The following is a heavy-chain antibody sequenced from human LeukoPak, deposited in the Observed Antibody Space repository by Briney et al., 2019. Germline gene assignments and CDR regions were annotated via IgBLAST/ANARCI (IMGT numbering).Heavy chain of an antibody. CDR1: GDTLSELS. D-gene: IGHD3-10*01. V-gene: IGHV1-2*04. CDR2: INPNSGGA. J-gene: IGHJ6*02. CDR3: ARGLGYGSGKDV. Sequence: ASVKVSCKVSGDTLSELSMHWVRQAPGQGLEWMGWINPNSGGANYAQKFQGWVTMTRDTSISTAYMELSRLRSDDTAVYYCARGLGYGSGKDVWGQGTTVTVSS.